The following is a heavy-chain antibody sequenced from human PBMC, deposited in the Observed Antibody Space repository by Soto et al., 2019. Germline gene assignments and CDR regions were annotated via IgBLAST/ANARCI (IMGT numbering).Heavy chain of an antibody. CDR3: VGSGQWLVRDYYYYGMDV. J-gene: IGHJ6*02. V-gene: IGHV4-34*01. CDR2: INHSGST. Sequence: QVQLQQWGAGLLKPSETLSLTCAVYGGSFSGYYWSWIRQPPGKGLEWIGEINHSGSTNYNPSLKSRVTISVDTSKNQFSLKLSSVTAADTAVYYCVGSGQWLVRDYYYYGMDVWGQGTTVTVSS. CDR1: GGSFSGYY. D-gene: IGHD6-19*01.